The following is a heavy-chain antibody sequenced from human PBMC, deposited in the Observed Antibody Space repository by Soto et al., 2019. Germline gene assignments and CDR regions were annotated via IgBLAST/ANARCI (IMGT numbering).Heavy chain of an antibody. CDR2: LSYAGST. D-gene: IGHD2-2*02. CDR3: VRNRDRYTRYKY. Sequence: SETLSLTCTVSGGSITSSSYYWGWIRQPPGKGLEWIASLSYAGSTFYNPSLESRVTTSVDTSKSQFSLVLTSVTAADTAVYYCVRNRDRYTRYKYWGQGILVTVS. V-gene: IGHV4-39*01. J-gene: IGHJ4*02. CDR1: GGSITSSSYY.